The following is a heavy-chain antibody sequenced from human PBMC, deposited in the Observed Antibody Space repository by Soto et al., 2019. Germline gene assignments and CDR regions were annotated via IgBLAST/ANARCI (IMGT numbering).Heavy chain of an antibody. CDR1: GFSLTRPGMC. D-gene: IGHD1-20*01. Sequence: SGTTLGNPTETLTLTCTFSGFSLTRPGMCVSWIRQSPGKALEWLALIERDDDDKYYSTSLKTRLTISKDTRKNQVVLTMANMEPADTATYYCARSIRGPRRFNGMDVWGQGTTVTVSS. J-gene: IGHJ6*02. CDR2: IERDDDDK. V-gene: IGHV2-70*13. CDR3: ARSIRGPRRFNGMDV.